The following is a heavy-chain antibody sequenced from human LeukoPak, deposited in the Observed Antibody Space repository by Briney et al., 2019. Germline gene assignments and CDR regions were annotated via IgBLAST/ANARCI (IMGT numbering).Heavy chain of an antibody. CDR3: ASGRAAAGVSGADY. CDR1: VGSFSGYY. V-gene: IGHV4-34*01. Sequence: SETLSVTCAVYVGSFSGYYWSWIRQPPGKGLEWIGEINHSGSTNYNPPLKSRVTISVDTSKNQYSLKLSSVTAADTAVYYCASGRAAAGVSGADYWGQGTLVTFSS. CDR2: INHSGST. J-gene: IGHJ4*02. D-gene: IGHD6-13*01.